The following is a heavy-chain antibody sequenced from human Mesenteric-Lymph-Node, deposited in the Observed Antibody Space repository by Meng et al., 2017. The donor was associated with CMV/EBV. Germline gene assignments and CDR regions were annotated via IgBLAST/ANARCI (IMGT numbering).Heavy chain of an antibody. J-gene: IGHJ6*02. CDR3: ARRDYSKSGMDV. CDR1: GGSISSSSYY. Sequence: GSLRLSCTVSGGSISSSSYYWGWIRQPPGKGLEWIGSIYYSGSTYYNPSLKSRVTISVDTSKNQFSLKLSSVTAADTAVYYCARRDYSKSGMDVWGQGTTVTVSS. D-gene: IGHD4-11*01. V-gene: IGHV4-39*01. CDR2: IYYSGST.